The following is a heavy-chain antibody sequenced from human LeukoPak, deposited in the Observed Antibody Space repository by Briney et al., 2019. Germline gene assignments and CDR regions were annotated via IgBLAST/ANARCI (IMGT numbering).Heavy chain of an antibody. D-gene: IGHD4-23*01. CDR2: IYYSGMT. CDR3: ARDPTTVVTLPYYFDD. CDR1: GGSITSYY. J-gene: IGHJ4*02. Sequence: NPSETLSLTCTVSGGSITSYYWSWIRQPPGKGLEWIGYIYYSGMTNYNPSLKSRVTISVDTSKNQFSLKLRSVTAADTAVYYCARDPTTVVTLPYYFDDWGQGTLVTVSS. V-gene: IGHV4-59*12.